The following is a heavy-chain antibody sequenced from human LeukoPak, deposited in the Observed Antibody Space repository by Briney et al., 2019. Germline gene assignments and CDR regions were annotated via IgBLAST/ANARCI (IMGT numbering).Heavy chain of an antibody. CDR2: IIPILGIA. V-gene: IGHV1-69*04. J-gene: IGHJ5*02. Sequence: SVKVSCKASGGTFSSYAISWVRQAPGQGLEWMGRIIPILGIANYAQKFQGRVTITADKSTSTAYMELRSLRSDDTAVYYCARDLRPYYYGSGSYNLFDPWGQGTLVTVSS. D-gene: IGHD3-10*01. CDR3: ARDLRPYYYGSGSYNLFDP. CDR1: GGTFSSYA.